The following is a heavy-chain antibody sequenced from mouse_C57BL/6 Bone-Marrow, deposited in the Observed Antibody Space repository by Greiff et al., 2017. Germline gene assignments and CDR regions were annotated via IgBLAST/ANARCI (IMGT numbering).Heavy chain of an antibody. CDR3: ARSLPLYYYAMDY. J-gene: IGHJ4*01. Sequence: EVKLVESEGGLVQPGSSMKLSCTASGFTFSDYYMAWVRQVPEKGLEWVANINYDGSSTYYLDSLKSRFIISRDNAKNILYLQMSSLKSEDTATYYCARSLPLYYYAMDYWGQGTSVTVSS. V-gene: IGHV5-16*01. CDR2: INYDGSST. D-gene: IGHD6-2*01. CDR1: GFTFSDYY.